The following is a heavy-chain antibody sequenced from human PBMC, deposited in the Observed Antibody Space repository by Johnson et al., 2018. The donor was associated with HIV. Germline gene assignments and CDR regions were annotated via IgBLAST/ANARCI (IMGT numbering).Heavy chain of an antibody. Sequence: VQLVESGGVVVQPGGSLRLSCAASGFTFDDYTMHWVRQAPGKGLEWVSLISWDGGSTYYADSVKGRFTISRDNSKNSLYLQMNSLGTEDTALYYCAKDMEDSSGYYGAFDIWGQGTMVTVSS. V-gene: IGHV3-43*01. CDR2: ISWDGGST. CDR1: GFTFDDYT. CDR3: AKDMEDSSGYYGAFDI. D-gene: IGHD3-22*01. J-gene: IGHJ3*02.